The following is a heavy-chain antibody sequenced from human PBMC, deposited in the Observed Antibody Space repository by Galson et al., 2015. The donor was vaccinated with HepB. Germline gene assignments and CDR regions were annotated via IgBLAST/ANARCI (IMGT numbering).Heavy chain of an antibody. CDR1: GFSLTTSGVG. V-gene: IGHV2-5*02. Sequence: PALVKPTQTLTLTCTFSGFSLTTSGVGVGWIRRPPGKALEWLALVYWDGDKRYSPSLKSRPTITTDTSKNQVVLTMTNMDPVDTATYFCAHRKICNSCRYFDYWGQGTLVTVSS. CDR2: VYWDGDK. CDR3: AHRKICNSCRYFDY. D-gene: IGHD6-13*01. J-gene: IGHJ4*02.